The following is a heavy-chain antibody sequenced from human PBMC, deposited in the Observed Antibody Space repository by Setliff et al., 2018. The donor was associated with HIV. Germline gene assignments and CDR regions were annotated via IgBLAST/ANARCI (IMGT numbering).Heavy chain of an antibody. Sequence: SETLSLTCTVSGGSIGSHFWGWIRQPPGKGLEWVGSIYHSGNTHYNPSLKSRVTISVDTSKHQFSLKLSSVTAADTAVYYCARGDYPLSTVATIKGVVWFAPWGQGTLVTVSS. D-gene: IGHD5-12*01. CDR3: ARGDYPLSTVATIKGVVWFAP. V-gene: IGHV4-59*11. CDR1: GGSIGSHF. J-gene: IGHJ5*02. CDR2: IYHSGNT.